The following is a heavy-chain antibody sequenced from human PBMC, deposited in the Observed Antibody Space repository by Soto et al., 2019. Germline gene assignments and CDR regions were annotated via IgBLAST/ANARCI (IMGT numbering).Heavy chain of an antibody. Sequence: QVQLVQSGAEVKKPGASVKVSCKASGYTFTSYAMHWVRQAPGQRLEWMGWINPGNGNTKYSQRFQGRVTITRDTSASTAYKELSSLRSEDTAGYHCARTVAIPVAPDYWGQGTLVTVSS. J-gene: IGHJ4*02. CDR1: GYTFTSYA. CDR3: ARTVAIPVAPDY. CDR2: INPGNGNT. V-gene: IGHV1-3*01. D-gene: IGHD4-4*01.